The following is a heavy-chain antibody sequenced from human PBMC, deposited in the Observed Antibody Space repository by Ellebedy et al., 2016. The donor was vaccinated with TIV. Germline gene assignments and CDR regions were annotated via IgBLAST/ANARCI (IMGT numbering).Heavy chain of an antibody. CDR1: GVSIRSRSSYY. CDR3: AREMAASGNWFDP. D-gene: IGHD6-13*01. J-gene: IGHJ5*02. Sequence: MPSETLSLTCTVSGVSIRSRSSYYWGWIRQSPGKGLEWIGSIFFRGTTYYNPSLKSRVTITVDTSKNHFSLKLTSVTAADTAVYFCAREMAASGNWFDPWGQGSLVTVSS. V-gene: IGHV4-39*07. CDR2: IFFRGTT.